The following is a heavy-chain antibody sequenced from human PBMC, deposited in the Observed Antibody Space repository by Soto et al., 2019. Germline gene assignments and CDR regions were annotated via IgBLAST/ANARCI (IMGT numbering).Heavy chain of an antibody. V-gene: IGHV3-33*01. CDR2: IWYDGSNK. J-gene: IGHJ4*02. D-gene: IGHD3-16*01. CDR3: AREQGGANFDY. CDR1: GFTFSSYG. Sequence: QVQLVESGGGVVQPGRSLRLSCAASGFTFSSYGMHWVRQAPGKGLEWVAVIWYDGSNKYYADSVKGRFTISRDNSKNTLYLQMNSLRAEDPAVYYCAREQGGANFDYWGQGTLVTVSS.